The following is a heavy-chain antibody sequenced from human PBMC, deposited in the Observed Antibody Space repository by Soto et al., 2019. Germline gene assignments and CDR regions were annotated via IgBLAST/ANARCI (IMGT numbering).Heavy chain of an antibody. Sequence: QVQLVESGGGVVQPGRSLRLSCAASGFTFSSYGMHWVRQAPGKGLEWVAVISYDGSNKYYADSVKGRFTISRDNSKNTLYLQMNSLRAEDTAVYYCAKDQFRLEPTRGMDVWGQGTTVTVSS. CDR2: ISYDGSNK. CDR1: GFTFSSYG. D-gene: IGHD1-1*01. V-gene: IGHV3-30*18. J-gene: IGHJ6*02. CDR3: AKDQFRLEPTRGMDV.